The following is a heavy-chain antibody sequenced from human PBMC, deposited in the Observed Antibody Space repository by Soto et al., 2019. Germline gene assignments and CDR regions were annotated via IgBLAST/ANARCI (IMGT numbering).Heavy chain of an antibody. J-gene: IGHJ4*02. CDR3: ARGDDSSGYYYFDY. Sequence: QVQLQESGPGLVEPSGTLSLTCAVSGGSINSSSNWWSWVRQPPGKGLEWIGEIYHSGSTSYNQALKSRVTISVDKSKNHFSLRLSAVSAADTAVYYCARGDDSSGYYYFDYWGQGTLVTVSS. CDR2: IYHSGST. CDR1: GGSINSSSNW. D-gene: IGHD3-22*01. V-gene: IGHV4-4*02.